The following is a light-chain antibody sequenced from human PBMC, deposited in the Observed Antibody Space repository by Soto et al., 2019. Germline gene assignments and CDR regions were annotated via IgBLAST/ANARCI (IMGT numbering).Light chain of an antibody. Sequence: EIVMTQSPATLSVSPGEGATLSCRASQSINRNVAWYKQKRGQAPRLLIYEASTRATGIPARFSGSGSGTEFSITISSLMSEDFAVYYCKQYKDWSPITFGGGTQVEIK. CDR3: KQYKDWSPIT. CDR2: EAS. CDR1: QSINRN. V-gene: IGKV3-15*01. J-gene: IGKJ4*01.